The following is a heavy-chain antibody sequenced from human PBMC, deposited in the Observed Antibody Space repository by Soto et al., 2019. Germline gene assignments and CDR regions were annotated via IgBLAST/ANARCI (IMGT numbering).Heavy chain of an antibody. D-gene: IGHD3-9*01. CDR3: ARIGGHLRYFDRLYPGEDSADAVDI. CDR1: GFPFTSPA. CDR2: IVVTSGNT. Sequence: GASVKVSCKASGFPFTSPAVRWLRQAPGQRLEWIGWIVVTSGNTNYAQKFPGRVTITADESTSTAYMELSSLRSEDTAVYYCARIGGHLRYFDRLYPGEDSADAVDIWGQGTMVTVSS. J-gene: IGHJ3*02. V-gene: IGHV1-58*01.